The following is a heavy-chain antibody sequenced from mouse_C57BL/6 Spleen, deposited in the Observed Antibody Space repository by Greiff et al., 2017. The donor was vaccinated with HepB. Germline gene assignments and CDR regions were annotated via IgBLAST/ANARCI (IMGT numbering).Heavy chain of an antibody. CDR2: IDPENGDT. CDR1: GFNIKDDY. D-gene: IGHD1-1*01. Sequence: VQLQQSGAELVRPGASVKLSCTASGFNIKDDYMHWVKQRPEQGLEWIGWIDPENGDTEYASKFQGKATITADTSSNTAYLQLSSLTSEDTAVYYCTPSITTVVVYWGQGTTLTVSS. V-gene: IGHV14-4*01. J-gene: IGHJ2*01. CDR3: TPSITTVVVY.